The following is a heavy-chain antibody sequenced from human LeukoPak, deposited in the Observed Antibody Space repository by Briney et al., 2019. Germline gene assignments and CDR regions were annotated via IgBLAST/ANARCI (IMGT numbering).Heavy chain of an antibody. CDR1: GFTFSSYA. D-gene: IGHD1-26*01. Sequence: PGGSLRLSCAASGFTFSSYAMSWVRQAPGKGLEWVSSITSSGTYIYYADSVKGRFTISRGNAKNSLCLQMNSLRAEDTAVYYCARDVGTTFDFKWGQGTLVTVSS. J-gene: IGHJ4*02. CDR3: ARDVGTTFDFK. CDR2: ITSSGTYI. V-gene: IGHV3-21*01.